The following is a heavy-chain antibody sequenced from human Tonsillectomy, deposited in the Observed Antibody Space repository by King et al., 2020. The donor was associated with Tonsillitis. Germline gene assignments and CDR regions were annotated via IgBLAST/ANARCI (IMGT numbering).Heavy chain of an antibody. V-gene: IGHV5-51*01. D-gene: IGHD6-13*01. CDR1: GYSFTKYW. Sequence: VQLVQSGAEVRKPGESLKISCKDSGYSFTKYWIGWVRQMPGKGLEWMGIIYPGDSDTRYSPSFQGQFTMSADKSISTAYLQWSSQMATETAMYYCASLGSSDWYNPARYWGQGTLVTVSS. J-gene: IGHJ4*02. CDR3: ASLGSSDWYNPARY. CDR2: IYPGDSDT.